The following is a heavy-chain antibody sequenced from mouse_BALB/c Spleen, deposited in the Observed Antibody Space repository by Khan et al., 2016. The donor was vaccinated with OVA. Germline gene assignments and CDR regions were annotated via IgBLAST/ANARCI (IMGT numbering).Heavy chain of an antibody. D-gene: IGHD1-3*01. CDR2: ISSGGDYT. V-gene: IGHV5-6*01. CDR3: ASHLTRSLAY. Sequence: EVELVESGGDLVRPGGSLKLSCAASGFSFSSYSMSWVRQTPDKRLEWVATISSGGDYTYYPDSVNGRFTISRDNAKNTLYLHMSSLKSEDTAIYCCASHLTRSLAYWGQGTLVTVSA. J-gene: IGHJ3*01. CDR1: GFSFSSYS.